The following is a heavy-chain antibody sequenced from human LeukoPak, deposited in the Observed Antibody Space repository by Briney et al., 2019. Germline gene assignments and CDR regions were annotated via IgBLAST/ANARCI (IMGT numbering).Heavy chain of an antibody. CDR2: ISSSSSTI. J-gene: IGHJ6*02. CDR3: ARDPPVEMATISYLPWSRYYYYGMDV. V-gene: IGHV3-48*02. Sequence: PGGSLRLSCAASGFTFSSYSMNWVRQAPGKGLEWVSYISSSSSTIYYADSVKGRFTIYRDNAKNSLYLQMNSLRDEDTAVYYCARDPPVEMATISYLPWSRYYYYGMDVWGQGTTVTVSS. D-gene: IGHD5-24*01. CDR1: GFTFSSYS.